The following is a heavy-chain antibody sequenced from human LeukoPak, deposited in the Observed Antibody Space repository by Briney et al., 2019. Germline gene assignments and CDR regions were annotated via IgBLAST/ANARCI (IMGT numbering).Heavy chain of an antibody. CDR3: ARGRYCTNGVCYSRLPYYFDY. Sequence: RASQTLSLTCTVSGDSISSGGHYWSWIRQCPGKGLEWIGYISYSGGPCFNPSLKSRVTISVDTSKNQFSLKLSSVTAADTAVYYCARGRYCTNGVCYSRLPYYFDYWGQGTLVTVSS. V-gene: IGHV4-31*03. D-gene: IGHD2-8*01. J-gene: IGHJ4*02. CDR2: ISYSGGP. CDR1: GDSISSGGHY.